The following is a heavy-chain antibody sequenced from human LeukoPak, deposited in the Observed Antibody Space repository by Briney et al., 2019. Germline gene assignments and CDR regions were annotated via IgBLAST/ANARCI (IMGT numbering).Heavy chain of an antibody. V-gene: IGHV4-31*03. CDR2: IHYSGST. D-gene: IGHD5-18*01. Sequence: SETLSLTCTVSGGSISSGGYYWSWIRQHPGKGLEWIGYIHYSGSTYYNPSLKSRVTISVDTSKNQFSLKLSSVTAADTAVYYCARRRYSYGYDWGQGTLVTVSS. J-gene: IGHJ4*02. CDR1: GGSISSGGYY. CDR3: ARRRYSYGYD.